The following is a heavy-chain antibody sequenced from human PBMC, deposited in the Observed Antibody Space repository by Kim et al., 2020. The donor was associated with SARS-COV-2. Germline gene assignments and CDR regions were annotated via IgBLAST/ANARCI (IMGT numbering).Heavy chain of an antibody. J-gene: IGHJ4*02. Sequence: GGSLRLSCAASGFTFSSYAMSWVRQAPGKGLEWVAAIRGSGGSTYYADSVKGRFTISRDNCKNTLYLQMNSLRAEDTAVYYCAKVGPHGYYDSGGYYSNYSDYWGQGTLVTVAS. CDR1: GFTFSSYA. D-gene: IGHD3-22*01. V-gene: IGHV3-23*01. CDR2: IRGSGGST. CDR3: AKVGPHGYYDSGGYYSNYSDY.